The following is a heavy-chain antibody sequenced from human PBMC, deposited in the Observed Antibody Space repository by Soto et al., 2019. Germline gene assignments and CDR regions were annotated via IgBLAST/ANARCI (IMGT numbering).Heavy chain of an antibody. J-gene: IGHJ6*02. CDR2: FDPEDGET. D-gene: IGHD6-19*01. V-gene: IGHV1-24*01. CDR3: ATDEYISGWGPREGYYGMDV. Sequence: QVQLVQSGAEVKKPGASVKVSCKVSGYTLTELSMHWVRQAPGKGLEWMGGFDPEDGETIYAQKFQGRVTMTEDTSTDTAYMELSSLRSEDTAVYYCATDEYISGWGPREGYYGMDVWGQGTTVTVSS. CDR1: GYTLTELS.